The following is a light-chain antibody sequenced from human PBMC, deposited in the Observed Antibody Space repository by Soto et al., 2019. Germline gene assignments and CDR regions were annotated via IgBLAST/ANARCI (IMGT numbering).Light chain of an antibody. CDR2: GAS. V-gene: IGKV3-15*01. J-gene: IGKJ3*01. Sequence: EIVMTQSPATLSVSPGERATLPCRASQSVSSNLAWYQQKPGQAPRLLIYGASTRATGFPARFSGSGSGTEFTLTISSLQSEDSAVYYCQQYNNWPFTFGPGTKVDIK. CDR1: QSVSSN. CDR3: QQYNNWPFT.